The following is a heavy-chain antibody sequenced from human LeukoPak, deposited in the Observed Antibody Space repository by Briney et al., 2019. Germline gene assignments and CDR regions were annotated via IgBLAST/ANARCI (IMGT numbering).Heavy chain of an antibody. V-gene: IGHV3-7*01. Sequence: GGSLRLSCTASGFTFNNYWMSWVRQAPGKGLEWVANIKEDGSEKHYVDSVKGRFAISRDNAKNSLHLQMNSLRADDTAMYYCARDYGGNSAYWGQGTLVTVPS. CDR2: IKEDGSEK. D-gene: IGHD4-23*01. J-gene: IGHJ4*02. CDR1: GFTFNNYW. CDR3: ARDYGGNSAY.